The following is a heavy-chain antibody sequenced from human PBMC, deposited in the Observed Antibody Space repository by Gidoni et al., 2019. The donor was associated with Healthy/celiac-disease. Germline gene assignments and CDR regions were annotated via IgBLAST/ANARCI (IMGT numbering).Heavy chain of an antibody. CDR1: GFTFGVYA. V-gene: IGHV3-49*03. CDR3: TRDRGDYGDYQDY. D-gene: IGHD4-17*01. Sequence: EVQLVESGGGLVQPGRSLRLSCTASGFTFGVYAMSWFRQAPGKGLEWVGFIRSKAYGGTTEYAASVKGRFTISRDDSKSIAYLQMNSLKTEDTAVYYCTRDRGDYGDYQDYWGQGTLVTVSS. J-gene: IGHJ4*02. CDR2: IRSKAYGGTT.